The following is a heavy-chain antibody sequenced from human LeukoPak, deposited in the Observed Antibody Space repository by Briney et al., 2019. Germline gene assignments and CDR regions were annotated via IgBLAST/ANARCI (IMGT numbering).Heavy chain of an antibody. D-gene: IGHD2-2*01. CDR2: IYHSGST. CDR1: GGSISSGGYY. J-gene: IGHJ4*02. Sequence: SETLSLTCTVSGGSISSGGYYWSWIRQPPGKGLEWIGYIYHSGSTYYNPSLKSRVTISVDRSKNQFSLKLSSVTAADTAVYYCARDLPPVVPAAVGYWSQGTLVTVSS. CDR3: ARDLPPVVPAAVGY. V-gene: IGHV4-30-2*01.